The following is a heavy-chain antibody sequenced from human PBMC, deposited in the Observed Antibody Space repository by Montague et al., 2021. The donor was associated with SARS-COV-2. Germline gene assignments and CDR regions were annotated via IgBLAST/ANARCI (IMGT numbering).Heavy chain of an antibody. V-gene: IGHV4-39*01. CDR1: GGSVSSSSYY. CDR2: TYYTGST. Sequence: SETLSLTCTVSGGSVSSSSYYWGWIRQPPGKGLEWIGSTYYTGSTYYNPSLKSRVTISVDTSRNQFSLKLSSVTAADTAVYYCARHITGSGNAFDIWGQGTMVTVSS. CDR3: ARHITGSGNAFDI. D-gene: IGHD3-10*01. J-gene: IGHJ3*02.